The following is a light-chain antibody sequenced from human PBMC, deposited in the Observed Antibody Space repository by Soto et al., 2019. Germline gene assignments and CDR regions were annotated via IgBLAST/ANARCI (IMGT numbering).Light chain of an antibody. CDR1: QSVSNNY. CDR2: GES. Sequence: EIVLTQSPGTLSLSPGERATLSCRASQSVSNNYLAWYQQKPGQAPRLLIYGESNRATGMPDRFSGSGSGTDFTLTISRLEPEGFAVYYCQQYGSSGTFGQGTKVEIK. V-gene: IGKV3-20*01. CDR3: QQYGSSGT. J-gene: IGKJ1*01.